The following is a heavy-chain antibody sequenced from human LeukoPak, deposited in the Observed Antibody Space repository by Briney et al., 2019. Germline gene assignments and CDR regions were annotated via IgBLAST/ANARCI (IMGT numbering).Heavy chain of an antibody. CDR2: INSDGSST. CDR3: ARGGYSYGFGYYYYYYYMDV. D-gene: IGHD5-18*01. CDR1: GFTFSSYW. Sequence: GGSLRLSCAASGFTFSSYWMHWVRQAPGKGLVRVSRINSDGSSTSYADSVKGRFTISRDNAKNTLYLQMNSLRAEDTAVYYCARGGYSYGFGYYYYYYYMDVWGKGTTVTVSS. V-gene: IGHV3-74*01. J-gene: IGHJ6*03.